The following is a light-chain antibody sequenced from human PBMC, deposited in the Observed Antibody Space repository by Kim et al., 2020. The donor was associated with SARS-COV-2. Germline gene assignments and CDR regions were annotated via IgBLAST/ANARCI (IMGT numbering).Light chain of an antibody. Sequence: GQSITISWTGTSSDIGAFNYVSWFRQHPGGAPKLLIYDVSERPSGISNRFSGSTSGYTASLTISGLQAEDEADYYCSSYTTANTRLFGAGTKVTVL. V-gene: IGLV2-14*03. CDR3: SSYTTANTRL. J-gene: IGLJ1*01. CDR1: SSDIGAFNY. CDR2: DVS.